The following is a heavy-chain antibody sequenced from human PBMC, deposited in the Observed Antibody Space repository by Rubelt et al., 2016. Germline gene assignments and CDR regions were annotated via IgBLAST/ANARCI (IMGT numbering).Heavy chain of an antibody. V-gene: IGHV3-30*14. D-gene: IGHD4-17*01. J-gene: IGHJ6*02. CDR3: ARVPYGDDEEDV. CDR2: ISYDGSNK. Sequence: QVQLVESGGGVVQPGRSLRLSCAASGFTFSSYAMHWVRQAPGQGLEWVAVISYDGSNKYYAGSVKGRFTTSRDNSKNTRYLQMNSLRAEDTAVYYCARVPYGDDEEDVWGQGTTVTVSS. CDR1: GFTFSSYA.